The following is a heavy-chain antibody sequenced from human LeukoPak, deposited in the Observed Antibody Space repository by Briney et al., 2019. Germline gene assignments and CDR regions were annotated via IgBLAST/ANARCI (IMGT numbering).Heavy chain of an antibody. D-gene: IGHD3-10*01. Sequence: GGSLRLSCAASGFTFSSYWMSWVRQAPGKGLEWVANIKQDGSEKYYVDSVKGRFTISRDNAKNSLYLQMNSLRAEDTAVYYCARDVLLWFWELSAFAIWGQGTMVTVSS. CDR3: ARDVLLWFWELSAFAI. J-gene: IGHJ3*02. CDR1: GFTFSSYW. V-gene: IGHV3-7*01. CDR2: IKQDGSEK.